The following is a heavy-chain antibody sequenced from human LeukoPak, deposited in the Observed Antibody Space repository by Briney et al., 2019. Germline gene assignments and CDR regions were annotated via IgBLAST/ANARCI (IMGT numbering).Heavy chain of an antibody. CDR1: GFTLSSYY. J-gene: IGHJ4*02. Sequence: GESLRLSCATSGFTLSSYYMDWVRQAPGKRLEWVGHTRNKRDRYTKEYAAYVKGRFTISRDDSKNSVFLQMNSLRTEDTAVYYCVREQWYRLDYWGQGTLVSVSS. CDR3: VREQWYRLDY. CDR2: TRNKRDRYTK. V-gene: IGHV3-72*01. D-gene: IGHD2-2*01.